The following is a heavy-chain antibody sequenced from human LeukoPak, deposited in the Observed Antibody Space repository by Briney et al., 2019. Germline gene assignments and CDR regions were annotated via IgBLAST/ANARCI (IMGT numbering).Heavy chain of an antibody. CDR1: GYSFTSYW. D-gene: IGHD2-2*01. J-gene: IGHJ6*02. Sequence: GESLKISCKGSGYSFTSYWIGWVRQMPGKGLEWMGIIYPGDSDTRYSPSFQGQVTISADKSISTAYLQWSSLKASDTAMYYRARWTDIVVVPAAGHYGMDVWGQGTTVTVSS. CDR2: IYPGDSDT. V-gene: IGHV5-51*01. CDR3: ARWTDIVVVPAAGHYGMDV.